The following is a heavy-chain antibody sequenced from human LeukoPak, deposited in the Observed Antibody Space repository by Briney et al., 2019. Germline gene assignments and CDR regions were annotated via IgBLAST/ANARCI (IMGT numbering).Heavy chain of an antibody. Sequence: GGSLRLSCAASGFTFSDYYMSWIRQAPGKGLEWVSYISSSGSTIYYADYVKGRFTISRDNAKNSLYLQMNSLRAEDTAVYYCARDLLEPDAFDIWGQGTMVTVSS. D-gene: IGHD1-1*01. CDR2: ISSSGSTI. CDR3: ARDLLEPDAFDI. V-gene: IGHV3-11*01. J-gene: IGHJ3*02. CDR1: GFTFSDYY.